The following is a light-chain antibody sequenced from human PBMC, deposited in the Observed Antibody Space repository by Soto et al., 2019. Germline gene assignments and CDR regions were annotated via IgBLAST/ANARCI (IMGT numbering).Light chain of an antibody. CDR1: QSVLYSANNENY. J-gene: IGKJ1*01. CDR3: QQYYTTPWA. Sequence: DIVMTQSPASLAVSLGERATINCKSSQSVLYSANNENYVAWYQQKPGLPPRLLIYWAATRESGVPDRFSGSGSRTDFTLTISSLQAEDVAVYYCQQYYTTPWAFGQGTKVDIK. CDR2: WAA. V-gene: IGKV4-1*01.